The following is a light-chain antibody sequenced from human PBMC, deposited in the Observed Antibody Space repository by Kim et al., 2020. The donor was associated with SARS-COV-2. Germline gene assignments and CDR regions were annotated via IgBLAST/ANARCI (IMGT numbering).Light chain of an antibody. CDR3: HQSRSFPLT. J-gene: IGKJ4*01. V-gene: IGKV6-21*01. CDR1: QNIGNS. CDR2: YAS. Sequence: SVTPKEKVTITCRASQNIGNSLHWYQQKPDQSPKLLIKYASRSFSGVPSRFSGSGSGTDFTLTINSLEAEDAATYYCHQSRSFPLTFGGGTKLEI.